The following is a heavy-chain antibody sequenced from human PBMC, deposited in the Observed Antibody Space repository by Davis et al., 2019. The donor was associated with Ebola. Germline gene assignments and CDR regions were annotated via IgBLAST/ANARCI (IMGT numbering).Heavy chain of an antibody. Sequence: PSETLSLTCTVSGGSISSGSYYWNWIRQPAGKGLEWIGHIYSSGSINYNPSLKSRVTISVDTSKNQFSLKLSSVTAADTAVYYCARGLLVGFGGILINNNWFDPWGQGTLVTVSS. CDR2: IYSSGSI. V-gene: IGHV4-61*09. J-gene: IGHJ5*02. CDR1: GGSISSGSYY. D-gene: IGHD3-10*01. CDR3: ARGLLVGFGGILINNNWFDP.